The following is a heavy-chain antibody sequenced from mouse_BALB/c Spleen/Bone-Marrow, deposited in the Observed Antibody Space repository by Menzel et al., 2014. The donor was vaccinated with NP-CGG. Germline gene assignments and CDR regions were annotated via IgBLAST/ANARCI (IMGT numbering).Heavy chain of an antibody. Sequence: DVKLVESGGGLVKPGGSLKLSCAASGFPFSNYDMSWVRQTPEKRLEWVATITSGDSCTYYPDSVKGRFTISRDNARNTLDLQMSSLRSEDAALYYCGRRDGYDGTWFAYWGQGTLVTVAA. CDR3: GRRDGYDGTWFAY. CDR2: ITSGDSCT. J-gene: IGHJ3*01. V-gene: IGHV5-9*02. D-gene: IGHD2-2*01. CDR1: GFPFSNYD.